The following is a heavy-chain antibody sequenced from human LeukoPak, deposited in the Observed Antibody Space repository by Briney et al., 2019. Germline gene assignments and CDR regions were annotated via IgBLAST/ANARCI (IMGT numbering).Heavy chain of an antibody. V-gene: IGHV4-39*07. J-gene: IGHJ6*03. D-gene: IGHD2-15*01. CDR2: IYYSGST. Sequence: PSETLSLTCTVSGGSISSSTYYWGWIRQTPGKGLEWIGGIYYSGSTYSNPSLKSRVTISVDTSKNQFSPKPSSVTAADTAVYYCASLTCSGGSCISYSYYYMDVWGRGTTVTVSS. CDR3: ASLTCSGGSCISYSYYYMDV. CDR1: GGSISSSTYY.